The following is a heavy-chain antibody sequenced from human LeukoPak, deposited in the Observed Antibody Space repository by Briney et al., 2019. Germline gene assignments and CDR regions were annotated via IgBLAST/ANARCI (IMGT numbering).Heavy chain of an antibody. CDR1: GDTFTTYW. D-gene: IGHD6-13*01. V-gene: IGHV5-51*01. CDR3: ACRDLTSTWSFP. J-gene: IGHJ5*02. Sequence: GESLKISCKGSGDTFTTYWIGWVRQMPGKGMGWMGVIYPGDSRIRYNPSFQGQVTISVDKSISTAYLQWVSLKASDTAMYYCACRDLTSTWSFPWGQGTLLTVSS. CDR2: IYPGDSRI.